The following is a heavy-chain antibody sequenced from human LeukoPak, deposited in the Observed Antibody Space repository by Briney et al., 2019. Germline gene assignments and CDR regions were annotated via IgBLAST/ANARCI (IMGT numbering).Heavy chain of an antibody. CDR3: ARDRWGITMVRGVMGGFDY. Sequence: ASVKVSCKASGYIFTGYYMHWVRQAPGQGLEWMGWINPNSGGTNYAQKFQGRVTMTRDTSISTAYMELSRLRSDDTAVYYCARDRWGITMVRGVMGGFDYWGQGTLVTVSS. CDR1: GYIFTGYY. J-gene: IGHJ4*02. D-gene: IGHD3-10*01. CDR2: INPNSGGT. V-gene: IGHV1-2*02.